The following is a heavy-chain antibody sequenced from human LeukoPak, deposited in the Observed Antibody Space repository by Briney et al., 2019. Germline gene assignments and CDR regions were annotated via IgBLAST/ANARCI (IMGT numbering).Heavy chain of an antibody. CDR3: ARGPPDRADI. CDR2: IYYSGST. J-gene: IGHJ3*02. Sequence: SQTLSLTCTVSGGSISSGGYYWSWIRQHPGNGLEWIGYIYYSGSTYYNPSLKSRVTISVDTSKNQFSLKLSSVTAAHTAVYYCARGPPDRADIWGQGTMVTVSS. CDR1: GGSISSGGYY. D-gene: IGHD3-16*02. V-gene: IGHV4-31*03.